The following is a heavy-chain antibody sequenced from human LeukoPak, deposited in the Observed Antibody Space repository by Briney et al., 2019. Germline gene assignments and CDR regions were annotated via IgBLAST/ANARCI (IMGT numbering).Heavy chain of an antibody. CDR3: ARVTTVVTAENYFDY. D-gene: IGHD4-23*01. CDR1: GGSISSGGYY. Sequence: PSETLSLTCTVSGGSISSGGYYWSWIRQHPGKGLEWIGYIYYSGSTYHNPSLKSRVTISVDTSKNQFSLKLSSVTAADTAVYYCARVTTVVTAENYFDYWGQGTLVTVSS. V-gene: IGHV4-31*03. CDR2: IYYSGST. J-gene: IGHJ4*02.